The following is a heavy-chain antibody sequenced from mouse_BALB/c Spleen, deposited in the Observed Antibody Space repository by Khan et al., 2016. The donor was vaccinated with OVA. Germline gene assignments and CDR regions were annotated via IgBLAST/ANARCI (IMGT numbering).Heavy chain of an antibody. CDR3: ARLAYYYDSEGFAY. D-gene: IGHD1-1*01. CDR2: VSTGGGYT. Sequence: EVELVESGGDLVKPGGSLKLSCAASGFTFSTYGMSWVRQTPDKRLEWVATVSTGGGYTYSPDSVKGRFTISRDNAKNTLYLQMGSLKSEDTAMFYCARLAYYYDSEGFAYWGQGTLVTVSA. J-gene: IGHJ3*01. CDR1: GFTFSTYG. V-gene: IGHV5-6*01.